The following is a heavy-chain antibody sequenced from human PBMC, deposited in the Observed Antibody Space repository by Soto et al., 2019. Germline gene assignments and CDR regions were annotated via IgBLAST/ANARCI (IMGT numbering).Heavy chain of an antibody. CDR2: IYYSGST. D-gene: IGHD6-13*01. V-gene: IGHV4-59*01. J-gene: IGHJ6*02. CDR3: ARVPYGSSWYHYYYYGMDV. CDR1: GGSISSYY. Sequence: SETLSLTCTVSGGSISSYYWSWIRQPPGKGLEWIGYIYYSGSTNYNPSLKSRVTISVDTSKNQFSLKLSSVTAADTAVYYCARVPYGSSWYHYYYYGMDVWGQGTTVTVSS.